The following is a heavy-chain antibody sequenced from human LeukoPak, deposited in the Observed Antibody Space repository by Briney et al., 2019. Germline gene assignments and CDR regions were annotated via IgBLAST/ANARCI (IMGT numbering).Heavy chain of an antibody. J-gene: IGHJ6*03. CDR3: ARASIAVVPAAMQADDYYYMDV. D-gene: IGHD2-2*01. Sequence: PSETLSLTCTVSGGSISTYYWTWIRQPPGKGLEWIGYIYYSGGTNYNPSLKSRVTISVDTSKNQFSLKLSSVTAADTAVYYCARASIAVVPAAMQADDYYYMDVWGKGTTVTVSS. CDR1: GGSISTYY. CDR2: IYYSGGT. V-gene: IGHV4-59*12.